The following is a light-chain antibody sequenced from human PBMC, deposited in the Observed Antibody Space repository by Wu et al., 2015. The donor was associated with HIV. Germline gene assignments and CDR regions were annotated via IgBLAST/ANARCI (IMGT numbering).Light chain of an antibody. V-gene: IGKV3-15*01. J-gene: IGKJ3*01. CDR1: QSVSNN. Sequence: EIVLTQFPATLSLSPGERATLSCRASQSVSNNLAWYQQIPGQPPRLLIYGASTRATGVPARFSGSGSGTEFTLTISSLQSEDFAIHFCQQYNNWPPTFGPGTKVDIK. CDR3: QQYNNWPPT. CDR2: GAS.